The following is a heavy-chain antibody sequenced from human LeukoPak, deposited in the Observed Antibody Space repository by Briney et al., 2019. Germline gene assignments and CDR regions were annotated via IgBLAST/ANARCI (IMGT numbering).Heavy chain of an antibody. CDR3: ARENAPGGAFDI. CDR2: IYTSGST. Sequence: SETLSLTCTVSGGSISSGSYYWSWIRQPAGKGLEWIGRIYTSGSTNYNPSLKSRVTISVDTSKNQFSLKLSSVTAADTAVYYCARENAPGGAFDIWGQGTMVTVSS. CDR1: GGSISSGSYY. V-gene: IGHV4-61*02. D-gene: IGHD1-1*01. J-gene: IGHJ3*02.